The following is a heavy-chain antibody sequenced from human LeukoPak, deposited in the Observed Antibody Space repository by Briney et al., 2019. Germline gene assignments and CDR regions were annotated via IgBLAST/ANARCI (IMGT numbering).Heavy chain of an antibody. D-gene: IGHD5-12*01. V-gene: IGHV4-31*03. CDR1: GGSISSGGYY. CDR3: TRAPPPYSPYYYYYGMDV. J-gene: IGHJ6*04. Sequence: SETLSLTCTVSGGSISSGGYYWSWIRQHPGKGLEWIGYIYYSGSTYYNPSLKSRVTISVDTSKNQFSLKLSSVTAADTAVYYCTRAPPPYSPYYYYYGMDVWGKGTTVTVSS. CDR2: IYYSGST.